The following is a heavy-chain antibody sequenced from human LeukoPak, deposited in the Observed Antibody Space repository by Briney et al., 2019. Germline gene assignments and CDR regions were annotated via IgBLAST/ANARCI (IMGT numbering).Heavy chain of an antibody. Sequence: PGGSLRLSCAASGFTFSTYNMNWVRQAPGKGLEWVSFISSSSTYIYYADSVKGRFTISRDDAKDSLYLQMNSLRVEDTAVYYCVGEQQTKAPGWGQGTLVTVSS. D-gene: IGHD1-1*01. CDR3: VGEQQTKAPG. J-gene: IGHJ1*01. CDR1: GFTFSTYN. V-gene: IGHV3-21*01. CDR2: ISSSSTYI.